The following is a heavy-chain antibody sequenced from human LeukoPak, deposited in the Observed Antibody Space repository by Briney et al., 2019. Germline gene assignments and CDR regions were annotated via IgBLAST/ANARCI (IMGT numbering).Heavy chain of an antibody. D-gene: IGHD1-26*01. CDR2: IDRDGSTT. CDR1: GFTFSDYW. CDR3: AREHRNVGATVDN. V-gene: IGHV3-74*01. Sequence: GGSLRLSCAASGFTFSDYWMHWVRQAPGKGLVWVSRIDRDGSTTYYADSVKGRFTISRDTAKNTLYLQMNSLRAEDTAVYCCAREHRNVGATVDNWGQGTLVTVSS. J-gene: IGHJ4*02.